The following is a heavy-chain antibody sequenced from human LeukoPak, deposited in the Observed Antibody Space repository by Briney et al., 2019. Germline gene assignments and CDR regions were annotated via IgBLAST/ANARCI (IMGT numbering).Heavy chain of an antibody. CDR3: ARGAVGQHRSKGDVFDI. D-gene: IGHD1-1*01. V-gene: IGHV6-1*01. CDR1: GDGVSRKSAA. J-gene: IGHJ3*02. CDR2: TYYRSQWYD. Sequence: SQTLSLTCAISGDGVSRKSAAWYWIRQSPSRGLEWLGRTYYRSQWYDDYAVSLKSRITINPDTSENHFSLHLNAVTPEDTAVYYCARGAVGQHRSKGDVFDIWGQGTMVTVSS.